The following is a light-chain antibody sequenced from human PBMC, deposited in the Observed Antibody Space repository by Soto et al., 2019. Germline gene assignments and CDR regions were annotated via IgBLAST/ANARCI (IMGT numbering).Light chain of an antibody. CDR3: QHYKTYSRT. V-gene: IGKV1-5*01. CDR2: DGS. CDR1: QSISSW. Sequence: DIQMTQAPSTLSASVGDRVTITCRASQSISSWSAWYQQKPGKAHKLLISDGSSFERGVPSRFSGSGSGTEFTLTISSLQPDDSATYYCQHYKTYSRTFGQRTNVDIK. J-gene: IGKJ1*01.